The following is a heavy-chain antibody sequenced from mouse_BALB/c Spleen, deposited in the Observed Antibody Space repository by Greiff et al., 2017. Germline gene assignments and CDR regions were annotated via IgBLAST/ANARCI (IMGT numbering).Heavy chain of an antibody. J-gene: IGHJ4*01. D-gene: IGHD2-14*01. CDR2: INPYNDGT. CDR3: ARRYRYDGYYAMDY. V-gene: IGHV1-14*01. CDR1: GYTFTSYV. Sequence: LVESGPELVKPGASVKMSCKASGYTFTSYVMHWVKQKPGQGLEWIGYINPYNDGTKYNEKFKGKATLTSDKSSSTAYMELSSLTSEDSAVYYCARRYRYDGYYAMDYWGQGTSVTVSS.